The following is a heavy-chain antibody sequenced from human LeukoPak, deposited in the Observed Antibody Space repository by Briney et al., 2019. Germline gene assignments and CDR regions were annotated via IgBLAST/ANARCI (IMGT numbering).Heavy chain of an antibody. CDR2: IYYSGST. CDR1: GGSISSGGYY. CDR3: ARGDTAVVPAAMPPEY. V-gene: IGHV4-31*03. Sequence: SETLSLTCTVSGGSISSGGYYWGWIRQHPGKGLEWIGYIYYSGSTYYNPSLKSRVTISVDTSKNQFSLKLSSVTAADTAVYYCARGDTAVVPAAMPPEYWGQGTLVTVSS. D-gene: IGHD2-2*01. J-gene: IGHJ4*02.